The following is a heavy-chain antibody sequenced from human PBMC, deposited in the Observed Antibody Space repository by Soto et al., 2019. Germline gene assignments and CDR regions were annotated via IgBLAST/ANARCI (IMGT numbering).Heavy chain of an antibody. CDR1: GGSISSEDYY. CDR2: IYYSGGT. Sequence: QVQLQESGPGLVKPSETLSLTCTVSGGSISSEDYYWTWIRQHPGKGLEWIGYIYYSGGTYSSPSLNSRVTISVDPSKNQFSLKLNSVTAADTALYFCARAYCSNGVCYFDYWGQGTLVTVSS. CDR3: ARAYCSNGVCYFDY. D-gene: IGHD2-8*01. V-gene: IGHV4-31*03. J-gene: IGHJ4*02.